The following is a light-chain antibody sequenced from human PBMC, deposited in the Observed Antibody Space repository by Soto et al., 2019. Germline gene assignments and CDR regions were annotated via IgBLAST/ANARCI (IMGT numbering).Light chain of an antibody. CDR3: QQRSNWPPLFT. Sequence: EIVLTQSPATLSLSPGERATLSCRASQSVSSYLAWYQQKPGQAPRLLIYDASNRATGIPARFSGSGSGTDFTLTISSLEPEDFADYYCQQRSNWPPLFTFGGGTKVDIK. CDR2: DAS. CDR1: QSVSSY. V-gene: IGKV3-11*01. J-gene: IGKJ4*01.